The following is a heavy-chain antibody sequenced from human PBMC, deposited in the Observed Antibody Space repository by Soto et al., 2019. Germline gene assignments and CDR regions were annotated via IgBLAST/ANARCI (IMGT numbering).Heavy chain of an antibody. CDR2: ISGSGGST. CDR1: GFTFSSYA. D-gene: IGHD2-21*02. V-gene: IGHV3-23*01. Sequence: GGSLRLSCAASGFTFSSYAMSWVRQTPGKGLEWVSAISGSGGSTYYADSVKGRFTISRDNSKNTLYLQMNSLRAEDTAVYYCAKSLRPVVVTAILPFDYWGQGTLVTVSS. CDR3: AKSLRPVVVTAILPFDY. J-gene: IGHJ4*02.